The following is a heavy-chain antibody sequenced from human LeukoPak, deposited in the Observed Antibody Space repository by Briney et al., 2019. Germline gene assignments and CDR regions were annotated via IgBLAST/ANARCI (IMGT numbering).Heavy chain of an antibody. V-gene: IGHV1-69*04. CDR1: GGTFSSYA. CDR2: IIPILGIA. CDR3: ASTCSSTSCHNWFDP. J-gene: IGHJ5*02. Sequence: GSSVKVSCKASGGTFSSYAISWVRQAPGQGLEWMGRIIPILGIANYAQKFQGRVTITADKSTGTAYMELSSLRSEDTAVYYCASTCSSTSCHNWFDPWGQGTLVTVSS. D-gene: IGHD2-2*01.